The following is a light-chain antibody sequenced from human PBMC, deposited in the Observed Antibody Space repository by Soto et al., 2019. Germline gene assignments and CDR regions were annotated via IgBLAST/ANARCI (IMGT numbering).Light chain of an antibody. CDR1: SNDVGTYNL. J-gene: IGLJ2*01. CDR3: CSYGRSVV. V-gene: IGLV2-23*01. CDR2: EAS. Sequence: QSVLTQPASVSGSPGPSITISCTGISNDVGTYNLVSWYQHHPGKAPKLIIYEASKRPSGVPNRFAGSKSGNTASLTISGLHAEDEADYYCCSYGRSVVFGGGTKVTVL.